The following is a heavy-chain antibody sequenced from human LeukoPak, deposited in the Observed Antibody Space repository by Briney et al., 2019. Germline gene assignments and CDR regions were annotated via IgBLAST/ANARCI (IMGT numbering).Heavy chain of an antibody. V-gene: IGHV3-23*01. CDR1: GFTFTTCS. J-gene: IGHJ4*02. D-gene: IGHD7-27*01. CDR3: AKVLTGSQDY. CDR2: IGGGGENT. Sequence: PGGSLRLSCAASGFTFTTCSMNWVRQAPGKGLEWVSTIGGGGENTYYADSVKGRFTIPRDNSRNTLYLQMKSLRAEDTAVYFCAKVLTGSQDYWGQGTLVTVSS.